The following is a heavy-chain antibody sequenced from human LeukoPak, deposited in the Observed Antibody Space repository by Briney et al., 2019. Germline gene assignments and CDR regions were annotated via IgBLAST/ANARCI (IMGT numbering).Heavy chain of an antibody. CDR3: AREETGAFDL. V-gene: IGHV3-33*01. J-gene: IGHJ3*01. CDR1: GFTFSDYA. CDR2: IWYDGSNE. Sequence: GRSLRLSCAASGFTFSDYAMHWVRQAPGKGLEWVAVIWYDGSNEKYAASVKGQFTISRDNSKNTLYLQMNSLRAKDTAMYYCAREETGAFDLWGLGTMVTVSS. D-gene: IGHD3-9*01.